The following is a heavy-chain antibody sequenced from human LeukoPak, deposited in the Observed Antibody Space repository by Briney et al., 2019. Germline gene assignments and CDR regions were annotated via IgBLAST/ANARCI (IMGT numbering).Heavy chain of an antibody. V-gene: IGHV3-30*14. D-gene: IGHD3-10*02. CDR2: ISYDGSNK. Sequence: GRSLRLSCAASGFTFSSYAMHWVRQAPGKGLEWVAVISYDGSNKYYADSVKGRFTISRDTSKNTLFLQMSSLTVEDTAVYYCTTFVALRAFDVWGQGTMVTVS. CDR3: TTFVALRAFDV. J-gene: IGHJ3*01. CDR1: GFTFSSYA.